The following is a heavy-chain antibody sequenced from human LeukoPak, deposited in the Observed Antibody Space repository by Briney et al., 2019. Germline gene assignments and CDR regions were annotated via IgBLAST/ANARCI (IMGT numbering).Heavy chain of an antibody. CDR3: ARDLGNTGWHTFDF. J-gene: IGHJ4*02. Sequence: SQTLSFTCAISGDSVSSINGAWNWIRQSPSRGLEWLGRTYYRSKWYTDYAESIRGRINISPDTSKNHFSLQLTSVTPDDTAVYYCARDLGNTGWHTFDFWGQGTLVTVSS. CDR2: TYYRSKWYT. V-gene: IGHV6-1*01. CDR1: GDSVSSINGA. D-gene: IGHD6-19*01.